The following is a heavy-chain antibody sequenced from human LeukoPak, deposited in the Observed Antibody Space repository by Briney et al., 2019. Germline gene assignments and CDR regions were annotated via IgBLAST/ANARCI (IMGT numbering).Heavy chain of an antibody. Sequence: GGSLRLSCAASGFTFSSYGMHWVRQAPGKGLEWVAFIRYDGSNKYYADSVKGRFTISRDNSKNTLYLQMNSLRAEDTAVYYCAKDKMVRGDLYYYYYMDVWGKGTTVTVSS. J-gene: IGHJ6*03. V-gene: IGHV3-30*02. CDR2: IRYDGSNK. D-gene: IGHD3-10*01. CDR1: GFTFSSYG. CDR3: AKDKMVRGDLYYYYYMDV.